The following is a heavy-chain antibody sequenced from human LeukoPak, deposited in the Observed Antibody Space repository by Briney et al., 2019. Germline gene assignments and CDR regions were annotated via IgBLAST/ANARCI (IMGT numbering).Heavy chain of an antibody. CDR3: ARHGVAADPYYFDY. V-gene: IGHV4-59*08. D-gene: IGHD6-13*01. CDR1: GGSISSYY. J-gene: IGHJ4*02. CDR2: IYYSGST. Sequence: KPSETLCLTCTVSGGSISSYYWSWIRQPPGKGLEWIGYIYYSGSTNYNPSLKSRVTISVDTSKNQFSLKLSSVTAADTAVYYCARHGVAADPYYFDYWGQGTLVTVSS.